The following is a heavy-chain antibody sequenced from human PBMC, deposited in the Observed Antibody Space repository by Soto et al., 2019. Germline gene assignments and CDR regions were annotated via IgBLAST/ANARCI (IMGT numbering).Heavy chain of an antibody. J-gene: IGHJ4*02. CDR1: GFSLSTSGMC. CDR2: IDWDDDK. D-gene: IGHD6-19*01. V-gene: IGHV2-70*12. Sequence: SGPTLVNPTQTLTLTCTFSGFSLSTSGMCVSWIRQPPGKALEWLALIDWDDDKYYSTSLKTRLTISKDTSKNQVVLTMTNMDPVDTATYYCAHAGYSTGWYADRYSDYWGQGTMVTVSS. CDR3: AHAGYSTGWYADRYSDY.